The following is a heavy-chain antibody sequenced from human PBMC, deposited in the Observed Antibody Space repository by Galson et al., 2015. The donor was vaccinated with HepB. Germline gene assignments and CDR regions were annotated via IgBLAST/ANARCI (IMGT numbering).Heavy chain of an antibody. Sequence: SVKVSCKASGYKFTSYHMHWVRQAPGQGLEWMGIINPSGGSTDYAQKFRGRLTMTRDTSTSTVFMELSSLRFEDTAVYHCARGVLLWDGPDYWGQGTLVAVSS. CDR1: GYKFTSYH. CDR3: ARGVLLWDGPDY. CDR2: INPSGGST. V-gene: IGHV1-46*01. J-gene: IGHJ4*02. D-gene: IGHD3-10*01.